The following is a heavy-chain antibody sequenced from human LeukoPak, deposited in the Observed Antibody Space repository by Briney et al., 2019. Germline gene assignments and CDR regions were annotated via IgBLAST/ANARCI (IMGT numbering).Heavy chain of an antibody. CDR1: GFTFSSYG. CDR3: ARDFRAVAESYYYYYMDV. CDR2: IRYDGSNK. J-gene: IGHJ6*03. D-gene: IGHD6-19*01. Sequence: PGGSLRLSCAASGFTFSSYGMHWVRQAPGKGLEWVAFIRYDGSNKYYADSVKGRFTISRDNAKNSLSLQMNSLSAEDTAVYYCARDFRAVAESYYYYYMDVWGKGTTVTVSS. V-gene: IGHV3-30*02.